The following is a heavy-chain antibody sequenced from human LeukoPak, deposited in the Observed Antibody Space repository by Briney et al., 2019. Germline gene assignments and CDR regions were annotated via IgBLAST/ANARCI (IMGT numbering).Heavy chain of an antibody. V-gene: IGHV1-18*01. Sequence: AAVKVSCKASGYTFTSYGISWVRQAPGQGLEWMGWISAYNGNTNYAQKLQGRVTMTTDTSTSTASMELRSLRSDDTAVYYCARDGGVGSGWFPTDYWGQGTLVTVSS. CDR1: GYTFTSYG. CDR2: ISAYNGNT. CDR3: ARDGGVGSGWFPTDY. J-gene: IGHJ4*02. D-gene: IGHD6-19*01.